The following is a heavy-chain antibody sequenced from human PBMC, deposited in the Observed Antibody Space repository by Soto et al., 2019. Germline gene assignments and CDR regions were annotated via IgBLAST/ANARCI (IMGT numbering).Heavy chain of an antibody. J-gene: IGHJ6*02. CDR3: AREARFGEPTIRYYYGMDV. D-gene: IGHD3-10*01. V-gene: IGHV4-34*01. CDR2: INHSGST. Sequence: SETLSLTCAVYGGSFSVYYWSWMRHPPGKGLEWIGEINHSGSTNYNPSLKSRVTISVDTSKNQFSLKLSSVTAADTAVYYCAREARFGEPTIRYYYGMDVWGQGTTVTVSS. CDR1: GGSFSVYY.